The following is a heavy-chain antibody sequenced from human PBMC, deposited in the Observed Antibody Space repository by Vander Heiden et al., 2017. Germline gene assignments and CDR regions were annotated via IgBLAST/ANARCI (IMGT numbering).Heavy chain of an antibody. V-gene: IGHV3-23*01. CDR2: FSSSGDST. Sequence: EVHLLESGGGLVQPGGSLRLPCTTSGFTFSTYDMYWVRQAPGKGLEWVSTFSSSGDSTYYADSVKGRFTISRDNSKNTLYLQMNSLRAEDTAIYYCAKHQRKSDWNEIWGQGTLGTVSS. CDR3: AKHQRKSDWNEI. J-gene: IGHJ4*02. D-gene: IGHD1-1*01. CDR1: GFTFSTYD.